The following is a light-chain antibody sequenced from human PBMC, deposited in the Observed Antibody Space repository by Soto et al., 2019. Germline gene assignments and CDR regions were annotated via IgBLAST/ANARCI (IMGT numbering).Light chain of an antibody. J-gene: IGKJ1*01. CDR1: QTVSITY. Sequence: TQSPGTLSLSPGESATLSCRASQTVSITYLTWYQQKPGQATRLLIYDTSTRAPGLSARFSGSGSGTEVTPPIISLQDEEFAVYYCQEYIQWPPGMFGPGTKVDIK. CDR3: QEYIQWPPGM. V-gene: IGKV3-15*01. CDR2: DTS.